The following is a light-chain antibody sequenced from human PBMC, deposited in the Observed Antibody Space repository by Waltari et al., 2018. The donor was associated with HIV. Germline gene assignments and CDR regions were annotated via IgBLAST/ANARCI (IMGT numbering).Light chain of an antibody. CDR1: QSVNDD. CDR3: QQYNNWPPLT. V-gene: IGKV3-15*01. CDR2: DAS. J-gene: IGKJ4*01. Sequence: EIVMTPSPATLSVSPGDRVTLSCRASQSVNDDLAWYQQKPGQAPSLLIYDASTRATGVPARFSGSGSGTEFTLTISSLQSEDFAVYYCQQYNNWPPLTFGGGTRVEIK.